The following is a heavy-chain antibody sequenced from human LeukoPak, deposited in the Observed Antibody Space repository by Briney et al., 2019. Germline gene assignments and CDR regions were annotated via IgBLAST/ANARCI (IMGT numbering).Heavy chain of an antibody. J-gene: IGHJ4*02. V-gene: IGHV3-30*18. D-gene: IGHD3-10*01. CDR2: ISYDGSNK. CDR3: AKGELYYYGSGSYRLDY. Sequence: GGSLRLSCADSGYTFSSYGMHWVRQAPGKGLEWVAVISYDGSNKYYADSVKGRFAISRDNSKNTLYLQMNSLRAEDTAVYYCAKGELYYYGSGSYRLDYWGQGTLVTVSS. CDR1: GYTFSSYG.